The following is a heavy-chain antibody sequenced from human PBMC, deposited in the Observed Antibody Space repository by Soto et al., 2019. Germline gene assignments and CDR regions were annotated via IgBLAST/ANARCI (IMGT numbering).Heavy chain of an antibody. CDR3: PKYVNTTGGRPPLAP. V-gene: IGHV3-30*18. CDR2: ISRDGSEI. CDR1: GFRFNTYG. Sequence: PGGSLRLSCAASGFRFNTYGMHWVRQAPGKGLEWVAIISRDGSEIFYGDSVRGRFTISRDNSKNLLFLQMKSLRAEDAALLYGPKYVNTTGGRPPLAPWGQGTLVTVSS. J-gene: IGHJ5*02. D-gene: IGHD1-1*01.